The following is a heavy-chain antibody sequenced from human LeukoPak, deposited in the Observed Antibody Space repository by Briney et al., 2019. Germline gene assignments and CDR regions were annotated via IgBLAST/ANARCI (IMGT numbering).Heavy chain of an antibody. CDR2: IYPGDSDT. CDR1: GYSFTSYW. D-gene: IGHD2-21*02. V-gene: IGHV5-51*01. Sequence: GESLKISCKGSGYSFTSYWIGWVRQMPGKGLEWMGTIYPGDSDTRYSPSFQGQVTISADKSISTAYLQWSSLKASDTAMYYCARQRGGLAYSGGDCYSYWFAPWGQGTLVTVSS. CDR3: ARQRGGLAYSGGDCYSYWFAP. J-gene: IGHJ5*02.